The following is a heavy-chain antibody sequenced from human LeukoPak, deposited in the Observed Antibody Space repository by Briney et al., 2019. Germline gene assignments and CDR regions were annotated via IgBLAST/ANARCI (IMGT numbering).Heavy chain of an antibody. CDR1: GYTFTGYY. CDR3: ARAVSDWRRGYYYYYMDV. V-gene: IGHV1-2*02. D-gene: IGHD3-9*01. CDR2: INPNSGGT. J-gene: IGHJ6*03. Sequence: ASVKVSCKASGYTFTGYYTHWVRQAPGQGLEWMGWINPNSGGTNYAQKFQGRVTMTRDTSISTAYMELSRLRSDDTAVYYCARAVSDWRRGYYYYYMDVWGKGTTVTVSS.